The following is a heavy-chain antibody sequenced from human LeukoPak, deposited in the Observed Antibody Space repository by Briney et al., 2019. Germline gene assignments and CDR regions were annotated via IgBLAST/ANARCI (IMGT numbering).Heavy chain of an antibody. CDR2: ISGSGENT. CDR3: AKDLHDYGNYVGWFDS. CDR1: GFTFSSFA. D-gene: IGHD4-11*01. Sequence: GGSLRLSCAASGFTFSSFAMDWVRQAPGKGLEWVSAISGSGENTYYADSVKGRFTISRDNSKTTLFLQMNSLRAEDTAVYYCAKDLHDYGNYVGWFDSWGQGTLVTVSS. V-gene: IGHV3-23*01. J-gene: IGHJ5*01.